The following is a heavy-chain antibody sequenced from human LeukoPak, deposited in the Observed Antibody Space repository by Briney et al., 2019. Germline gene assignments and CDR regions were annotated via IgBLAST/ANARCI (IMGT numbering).Heavy chain of an antibody. CDR2: IYTSGNG. D-gene: IGHD7-27*01. CDR3: ARDLGPYNWFDP. J-gene: IGHJ5*02. CDR1: GGSISSGSYY. Sequence: SETLSLTCTVSGGSISSGSYYWSWIRQPAGKGLEWIGHIYTSGNGNYNPSLKSRVTISIDTSKNQFSLKLSSVTAADTALYFCARDLGPYNWFDPWGQGTLVTVAS. V-gene: IGHV4-61*09.